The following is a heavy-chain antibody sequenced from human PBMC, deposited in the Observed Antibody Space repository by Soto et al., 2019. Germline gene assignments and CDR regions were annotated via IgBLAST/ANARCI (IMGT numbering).Heavy chain of an antibody. CDR2: ISSSGGST. CDR1: GFSFISYA. D-gene: IGHD2-15*01. J-gene: IGHJ4*02. Sequence: PGGSLRLSCAASGFSFISYAMNWVRQAPGKGLEWVSAISSSGGSTYYSDSVKGRFTISRDNSKNTLYLQMNSLRAEDTALYHCAKSQGREYYFDYWGQGTLVTVSS. V-gene: IGHV3-23*01. CDR3: AKSQGREYYFDY.